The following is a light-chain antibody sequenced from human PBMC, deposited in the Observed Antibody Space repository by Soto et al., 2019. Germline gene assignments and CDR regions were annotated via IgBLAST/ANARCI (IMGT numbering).Light chain of an antibody. CDR2: GAS. V-gene: IGKV3-11*01. J-gene: IGKJ5*01. CDR3: QQRSNWIT. Sequence: ETVLTQSLLILSVSPRDPANLXFRASQTVTINLAWYQQKPGQAPRLLIYGASNRATGVPARFSGSGSGTDFTLTISSLEPEDFAVYYCQQRSNWITFGQGTRLEIK. CDR1: QTVTIN.